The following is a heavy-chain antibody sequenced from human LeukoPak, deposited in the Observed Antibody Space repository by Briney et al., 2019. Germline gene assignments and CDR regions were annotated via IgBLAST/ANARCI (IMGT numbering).Heavy chain of an antibody. CDR1: GFTFSSYE. CDR3: ARLERIYGDYYYFDY. J-gene: IGHJ4*02. Sequence: GGSLRLSCAASGFTFSSYEMNGLRQAPGKGLEWVSYISSSGSTIYYADSVKGRFTISRDNAKSSLYLQMNSLRAEDTAIYYCARLERIYGDYYYFDYWGQGTLVTVSS. CDR2: ISSSGSTI. V-gene: IGHV3-48*03. D-gene: IGHD4-17*01.